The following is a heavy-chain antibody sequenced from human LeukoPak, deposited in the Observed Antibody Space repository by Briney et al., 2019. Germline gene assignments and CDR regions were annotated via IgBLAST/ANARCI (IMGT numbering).Heavy chain of an antibody. D-gene: IGHD3-3*01. CDR1: GGTFSSYA. CDR3: VREGGVWVPFDY. CDR2: IIPIFGTA. Sequence: SVKVSCKASGGTFSSYAISWVRQATGQGLEWMGGIIPIFGTANYAQKFQGRVTITAYKSTSTAYMELSSLRSEDTAVYYCVREGGVWVPFDYWGQGTLVTVSS. J-gene: IGHJ4*02. V-gene: IGHV1-69*06.